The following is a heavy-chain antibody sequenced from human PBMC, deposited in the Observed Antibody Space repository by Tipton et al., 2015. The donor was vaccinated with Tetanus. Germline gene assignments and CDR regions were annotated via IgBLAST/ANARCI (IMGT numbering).Heavy chain of an antibody. CDR2: ISGSGGST. CDR3: AITRAYYYGSGSYWFDY. Sequence: GSLRLSCAASGFIFSSYAMSWVRQAPGKGLEWVSAISGSGGSTYYADSVKGRFTISRDNSKNTLYLQMNSLRAEDTAVYYCAITRAYYYGSGSYWFDYWGQGTLVTVSS. CDR1: GFIFSSYA. D-gene: IGHD3-10*01. V-gene: IGHV3-23*01. J-gene: IGHJ4*02.